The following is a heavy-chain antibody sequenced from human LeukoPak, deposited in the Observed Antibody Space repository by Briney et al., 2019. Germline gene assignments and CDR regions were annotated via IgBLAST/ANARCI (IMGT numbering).Heavy chain of an antibody. J-gene: IGHJ4*02. D-gene: IGHD2-2*01. CDR2: ISYDGSNK. CDR3: AKDRLSSTSCYDY. V-gene: IGHV3-30*18. Sequence: GGSLRLSCAASGFTFSSYGMHWVRQAPGKGLEWVAVISYDGSNKYYADSVKGRFTISRDNSKNTLYLQMNSLRAEDTAVYYCAKDRLSSTSCYDYWGQGTLVTVSS. CDR1: GFTFSSYG.